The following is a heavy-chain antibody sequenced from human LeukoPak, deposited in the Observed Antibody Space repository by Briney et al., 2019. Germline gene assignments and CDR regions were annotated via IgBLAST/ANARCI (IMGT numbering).Heavy chain of an antibody. Sequence: QTGGSLRLSCAASGFTFSSYAMSWVRQAPGKGLEWVSAISGSGGSTFYADSVKGRLTISRDNSKNTLYVQMNSLRAEDTAVYYCAKVLYYHDFSGYIPYLFDYWGQGTLVAVSS. CDR2: ISGSGGST. V-gene: IGHV3-23*01. J-gene: IGHJ4*02. CDR3: AKVLYYHDFSGYIPYLFDY. D-gene: IGHD3-22*01. CDR1: GFTFSSYA.